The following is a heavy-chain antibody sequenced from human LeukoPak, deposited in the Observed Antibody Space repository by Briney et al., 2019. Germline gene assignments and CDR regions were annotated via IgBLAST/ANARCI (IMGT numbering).Heavy chain of an antibody. CDR3: ARLKATVSIHAYFDY. D-gene: IGHD4-17*01. J-gene: IGHJ4*02. V-gene: IGHV4-61*05. CDR1: GGSISSSSYY. Sequence: SETLSLTCTVSGGSISSSSYYWGWIRQPPGKGLEWIGYIDHSGSTNYNPSLKSRVTISSHTAKNQFSLELSSVTAADTAVYYCARLKATVSIHAYFDYWGQGTLVTVSS. CDR2: IDHSGST.